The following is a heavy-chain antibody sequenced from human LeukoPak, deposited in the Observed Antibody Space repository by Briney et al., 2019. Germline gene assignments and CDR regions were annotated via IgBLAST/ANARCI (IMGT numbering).Heavy chain of an antibody. J-gene: IGHJ4*02. CDR2: IIPIIDLA. V-gene: IGHV1-69*04. CDR3: ARDNPPYCNGGSCYSY. Sequence: KVSCKASGGTFSSYAISWVRQAPGXGLEWMGRIIPIIDLANYAQKFQGRVTITADESTSTAYMELSSLRSEDTAIYYCARDNPPYCNGGSCYSYWGQGTLVTISS. D-gene: IGHD2-15*01. CDR1: GGTFSSYA.